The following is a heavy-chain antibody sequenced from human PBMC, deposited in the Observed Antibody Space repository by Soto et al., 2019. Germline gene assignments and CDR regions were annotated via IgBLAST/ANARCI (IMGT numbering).Heavy chain of an antibody. D-gene: IGHD2-21*02. CDR2: VYYTGST. V-gene: IGHV4-30-4*01. Sequence: PSETLSLSCTVSGASIRSTDYYGSWIRRAPGKGLEWIGYVYYTGSTYYNPSLMSRLTISVDTSKNQFSLKLTSVTAAETAVYYCVRTAREGAVAPHWFDRWGQGTQVTVSS. J-gene: IGHJ5*02. CDR1: GASIRSTDYY. CDR3: VRTAREGAVAPHWFDR.